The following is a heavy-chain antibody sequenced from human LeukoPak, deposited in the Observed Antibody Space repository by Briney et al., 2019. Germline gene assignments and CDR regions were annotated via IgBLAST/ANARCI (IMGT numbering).Heavy chain of an antibody. D-gene: IGHD2-2*01. J-gene: IGHJ6*02. CDR3: ARAGSKYYYYYGMDV. CDR2: IYYSGST. Sequence: PSETLSLTCTVPGGSISSYYWSWIRQPPGKGLEWIGYIYYSGSTNYNPSLRSRVTISVDTSKNQFSLKLSSVTAADTAVYYCARAGSKYYYYYGMDVWGQGTTVTVSS. V-gene: IGHV4-59*01. CDR1: GGSISSYY.